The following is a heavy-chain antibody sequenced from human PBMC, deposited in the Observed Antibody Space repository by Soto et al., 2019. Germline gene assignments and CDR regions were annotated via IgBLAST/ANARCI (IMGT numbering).Heavy chain of an antibody. J-gene: IGHJ4*02. V-gene: IGHV4-59*12. CDR1: GDSISSYY. Sequence: SETLSLTCTVSGDSISSYYWSWIRQPPGKGLEWIGYIHYSGSTNYNPSLKSRVTISIDASKNQFSLRLSSVTAADTAVYYCARSMHYSDGSNYSPFDYWGQGTLVTVSS. CDR3: ARSMHYSDGSNYSPFDY. CDR2: IHYSGST. D-gene: IGHD3-22*01.